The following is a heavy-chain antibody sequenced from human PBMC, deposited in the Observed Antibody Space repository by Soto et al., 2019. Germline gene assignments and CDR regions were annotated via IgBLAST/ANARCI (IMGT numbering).Heavy chain of an antibody. CDR1: GFTFSSYG. Sequence: QVQLVEAGGGVVQPGRSLRLYCAASGFTFSSYGIHWVRQAPGKGLEWVAVIWYEGSNKYYADSVKGRVTISRDNYKNKLYLQMKSLRAGDKAVYYCARAQYSGYDYWGQGTLVTVSS. D-gene: IGHD5-12*01. V-gene: IGHV3-33*01. CDR2: IWYEGSNK. J-gene: IGHJ4*02. CDR3: ARAQYSGYDY.